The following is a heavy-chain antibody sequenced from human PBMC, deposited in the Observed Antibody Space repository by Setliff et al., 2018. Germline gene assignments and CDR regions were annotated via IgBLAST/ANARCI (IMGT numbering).Heavy chain of an antibody. V-gene: IGHV4-59*02. Sequence: SETLSLTCFLRRPCPSPAPGESQGPPGKGLEYIGFTYYSGDTNYNPSLKSRVTISVDTSKNQLSLKLSSVTAADTAVYYCARAYSGSQYPYYFEFWGQGTLVTVS. CDR3: ARAYSGSQYPYYFEF. J-gene: IGHJ4*02. D-gene: IGHD1-26*01. CDR1: RPCPSPAP. CDR2: TYYSGDT.